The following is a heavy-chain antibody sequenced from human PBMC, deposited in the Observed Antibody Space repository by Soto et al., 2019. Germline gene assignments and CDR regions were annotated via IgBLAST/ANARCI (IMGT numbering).Heavy chain of an antibody. D-gene: IGHD6-13*01. Sequence: SETLSLTCTVSGGSISSSSYYWGWIRQPPGKGLEWIGSIYYSGSTYYNPSLKSRVTISVDTSKNLFSLKLSSVTAADTAVYYCARHGYSSSWYGYWGQGTLVTVSS. J-gene: IGHJ4*02. CDR1: GGSISSSSYY. CDR3: ARHGYSSSWYGY. CDR2: IYYSGST. V-gene: IGHV4-39*01.